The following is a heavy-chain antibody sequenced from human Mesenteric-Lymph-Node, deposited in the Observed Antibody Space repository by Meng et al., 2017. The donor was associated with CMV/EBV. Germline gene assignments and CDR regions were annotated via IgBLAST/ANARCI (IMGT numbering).Heavy chain of an antibody. CDR1: GFAFSGYT. V-gene: IGHV3-23*05. CDR2: IDTSGGRT. Sequence: GESLKISCAVSGFAFSGYTMTWVRQAPGKGLEWVSAIDTSGGRTYYADSVKGRFTISRDDSINTAYLQMDSLKTEDTAVYFCARHYLDWGTPCYDNWGQGTLVTV. D-gene: IGHD7-27*01. J-gene: IGHJ4*02. CDR3: ARHYLDWGTPCYDN.